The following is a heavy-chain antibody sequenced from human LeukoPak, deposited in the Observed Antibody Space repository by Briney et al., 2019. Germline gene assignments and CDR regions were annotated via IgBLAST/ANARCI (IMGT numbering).Heavy chain of an antibody. J-gene: IGHJ4*02. D-gene: IGHD4-23*01. CDR1: GFTFSDHY. Sequence: GGSLRLSCEVSGFTFSDHYMSWIRQAPGKRLEGVSYISSGSTYTNYADSVEGRFTISRDNAKNSLYLQMNSLSAEDTAVYYCARGDYGGDYFDYWGQGTLVTVSS. CDR3: ARGDYGGDYFDY. V-gene: IGHV3-11*05. CDR2: ISSGSTYT.